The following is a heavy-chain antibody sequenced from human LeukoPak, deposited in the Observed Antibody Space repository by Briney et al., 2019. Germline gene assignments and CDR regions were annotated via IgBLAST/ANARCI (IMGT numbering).Heavy chain of an antibody. J-gene: IGHJ4*02. Sequence: GRSLRLSCAASGFTFSSYAMHWVRQAPGKGLEWVAVISYDGSNKYYADSVKGRFTISRDNSKNTLYLQMNSLRAEDTAVYYCARDRSSSWYEGGLRWGQGTLVTVSS. V-gene: IGHV3-30-3*01. CDR3: ARDRSSSWYEGGLR. CDR1: GFTFSSYA. CDR2: ISYDGSNK. D-gene: IGHD6-13*01.